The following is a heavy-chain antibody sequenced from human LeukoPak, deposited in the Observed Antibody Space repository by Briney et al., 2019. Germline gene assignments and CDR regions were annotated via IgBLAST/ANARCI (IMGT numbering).Heavy chain of an antibody. CDR1: GFTFSSYG. V-gene: IGHV3-30*03. CDR3: ARPSRSTSLNYFDY. J-gene: IGHJ4*02. CDR2: ISDDGTRK. Sequence: QAGGSLRLSCAASGFTFSSYGIHWVRLAPGKGLEWVAVISDDGTRKYYADSVQGRFTISRDNSKNTLYLQMNSLRAEDTAVYYCARPSRSTSLNYFDYWGQGTLVTVSS.